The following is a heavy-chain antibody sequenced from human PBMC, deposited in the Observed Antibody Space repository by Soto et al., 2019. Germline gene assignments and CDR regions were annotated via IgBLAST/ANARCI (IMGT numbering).Heavy chain of an antibody. Sequence: ASVKVSCKASGYTFTSYGISWVRQAPGQGLEWMGWISAYNGNTNYAQKLQGRVTMTTDTSTSTAYMELRSLRSDDTAVYYCARALHSSSFYWFDPWGQGTLVTVSS. CDR1: GYTFTSYG. D-gene: IGHD6-6*01. CDR3: ARALHSSSFYWFDP. CDR2: ISAYNGNT. J-gene: IGHJ5*02. V-gene: IGHV1-18*04.